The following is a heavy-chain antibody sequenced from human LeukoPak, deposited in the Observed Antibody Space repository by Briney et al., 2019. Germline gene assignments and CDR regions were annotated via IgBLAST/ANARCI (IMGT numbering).Heavy chain of an antibody. CDR1: GGSFSGYY. CDR2: INHSGST. Sequence: SETLSLTCAVYGGSFSGYYWSWIRQPPGKGLEWIGEINHSGSTNYNPSLKGRVTISVDTSKNQFSLKLSSVTAADTAVYYCARGLVAITYYFDYWGQGTLVTVSS. CDR3: ARGLVAITYYFDY. D-gene: IGHD3-22*01. J-gene: IGHJ4*02. V-gene: IGHV4-34*01.